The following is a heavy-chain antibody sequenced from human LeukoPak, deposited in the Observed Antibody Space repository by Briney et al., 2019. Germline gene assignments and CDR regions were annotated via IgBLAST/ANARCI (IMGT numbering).Heavy chain of an antibody. CDR2: ISSVISTT. Sequence: GGSLRLSCAASKFTFSIYSMKWVRQAPGKGLEGVSYISSVISTTDYADSVKGRFTITRDNAENSLFLQMDSLRAEDTAVYYCARGLHYYDTDNYYYPDAFDVWGQGTMVTVFS. V-gene: IGHV3-48*01. CDR1: KFTFSIYS. J-gene: IGHJ3*01. CDR3: ARGLHYYDTDNYYYPDAFDV. D-gene: IGHD3-22*01.